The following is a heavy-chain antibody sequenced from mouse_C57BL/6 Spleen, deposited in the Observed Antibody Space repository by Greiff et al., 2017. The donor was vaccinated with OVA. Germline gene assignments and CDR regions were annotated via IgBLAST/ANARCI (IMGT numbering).Heavy chain of an antibody. Sequence: QVQLQQPGAELVKPGASVKLSCKASGYTFTSYWLHWVKQRPGQGLEWIGMIHPNSGSTYYNEKFKSKATLTVDKSSSTAYMQHSSLTSEDSAVDYCARSYYGNYLYYFDYWGQGTTLTVSA. J-gene: IGHJ2*01. CDR3: ARSYYGNYLYYFDY. CDR2: IHPNSGST. CDR1: GYTFTSYW. D-gene: IGHD2-1*01. V-gene: IGHV1-64*01.